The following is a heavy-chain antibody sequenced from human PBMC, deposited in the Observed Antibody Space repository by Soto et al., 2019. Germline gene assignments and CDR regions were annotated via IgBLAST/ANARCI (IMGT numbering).Heavy chain of an antibody. D-gene: IGHD3-22*01. CDR3: ARQIYDSDTGPNFQYYFDS. J-gene: IGHJ4*02. Sequence: LKISCKGSGYSFAGYWITWVRQKPGKGLEWMGRIDPSDSQTYYSPSFRGHVTISVTKSITTVFLQWSSLRASDTAMYYCARQIYDSDTGPNFQYYFDSWGPGTPVTVSS. CDR2: IDPSDSQT. CDR1: GYSFAGYW. V-gene: IGHV5-10-1*01.